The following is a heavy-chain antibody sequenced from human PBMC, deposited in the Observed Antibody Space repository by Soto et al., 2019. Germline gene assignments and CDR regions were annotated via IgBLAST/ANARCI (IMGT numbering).Heavy chain of an antibody. Sequence: GASVKVSCKASGYTFTSYAMHWVRQAPGQRLEWMGWINAGNGNTKYSQKFQGRVTITRDTSASTAYMELSSLRSEDTAVYYYARGYSILRFLEWSHGYWGQGTLVTVSS. CDR1: GYTFTSYA. V-gene: IGHV1-3*01. D-gene: IGHD3-3*01. CDR3: ARGYSILRFLEWSHGY. J-gene: IGHJ4*02. CDR2: INAGNGNT.